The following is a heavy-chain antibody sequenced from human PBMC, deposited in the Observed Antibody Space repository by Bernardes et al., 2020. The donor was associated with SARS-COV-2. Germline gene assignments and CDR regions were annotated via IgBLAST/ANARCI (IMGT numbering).Heavy chain of an antibody. V-gene: IGHV2-5*02. D-gene: IGHD3-3*02. Sequence: SGPTLVKLTQTLTLTCTFSGFSRSTVGMGVGWIRQPPVKSLEWISVIYWDDDKRYSPSLKSRLAITKDTSTDYVLLTMTNMDPVDTARYYCAPTFLTPWGQGTQVTVSS. CDR3: APTFLTP. CDR1: GFSRSTVGMG. CDR2: IYWDDDK. J-gene: IGHJ5*02.